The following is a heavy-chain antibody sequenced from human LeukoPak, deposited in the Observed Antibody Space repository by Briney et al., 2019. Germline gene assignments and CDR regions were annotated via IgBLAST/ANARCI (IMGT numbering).Heavy chain of an antibody. CDR1: GGTFRSYT. D-gene: IGHD4-17*01. CDR2: IIPDLGVT. CDR3: ARGNAVGDYVPLNN. Sequence: SVKVSCMVSGGTFRSYTVTWVRRAPGQGLESMGGIIPDLGVTNFAQKFQGRVTISADALTSSVFMEMSSLTSDDTAVYYCARGNAVGDYVPLNNWGQGTLVTVSS. V-gene: IGHV1-69*02. J-gene: IGHJ4*01.